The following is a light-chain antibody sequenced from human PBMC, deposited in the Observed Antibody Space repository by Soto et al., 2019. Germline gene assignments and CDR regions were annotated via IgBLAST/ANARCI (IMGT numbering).Light chain of an antibody. CDR2: EVS. CDR1: SSDVGAYSY. J-gene: IGLJ2*01. V-gene: IGLV2-14*01. Sequence: QSALTQPASVSGSPGQSITISCTGTSSDVGAYSYVSWYQQHPGKAPKLMIYEVSNRPSGVSNRFSASKSGNTASLSISGLQAEDEADYYCSSYTSSSTLVFGGGTQLTVL. CDR3: SSYTSSSTLV.